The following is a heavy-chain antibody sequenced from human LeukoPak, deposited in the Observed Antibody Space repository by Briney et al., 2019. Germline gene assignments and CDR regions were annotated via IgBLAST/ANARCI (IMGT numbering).Heavy chain of an antibody. V-gene: IGHV3-23*01. CDR2: ISGSGGST. J-gene: IGHJ4*02. Sequence: GGSLRLSCAASGFTFSSYAMSWVRQAPGKGLEWVSAISGSGGSTYYADSVKGRFTISSDNSKNTLYLQMNSLRAEDTAVYYCAKDQIYSYGFDYWGQGTLVTVSS. CDR1: GFTFSSYA. D-gene: IGHD5-18*01. CDR3: AKDQIYSYGFDY.